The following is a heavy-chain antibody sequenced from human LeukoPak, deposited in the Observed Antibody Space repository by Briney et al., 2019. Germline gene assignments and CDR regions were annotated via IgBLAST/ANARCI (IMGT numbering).Heavy chain of an antibody. J-gene: IGHJ4*02. CDR3: AKARLGYCSSTSCYVFDY. V-gene: IGHV3-23*01. CDR1: GFTFSSYA. Sequence: QPGGSLRLSCAASGFTFSSYAMSWVRQAPGKGLEWVSAISGSGGSTYYADSVKGRFTISRDNSKNTLYLQMNSLRAEDTAVYYCAKARLGYCSSTSCYVFDYWGQGTLVTVSS. CDR2: ISGSGGST. D-gene: IGHD2-2*01.